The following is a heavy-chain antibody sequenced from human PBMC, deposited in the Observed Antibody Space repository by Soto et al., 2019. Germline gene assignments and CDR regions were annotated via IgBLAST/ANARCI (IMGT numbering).Heavy chain of an antibody. V-gene: IGHV1-69*13. D-gene: IGHD6-19*01. CDR1: GGTFSSYA. J-gene: IGHJ6*02. Sequence: GASVKVSCKASGGTFSSYAISWVRQAPGQGLEWMGGIIPIFGTANYAQKFQGRVTITADESTSTAYMELSSLRSEDTAVHYCARDQGYSSTYYSGMDVWGQGTTVTVSS. CDR2: IIPIFGTA. CDR3: ARDQGYSSTYYSGMDV.